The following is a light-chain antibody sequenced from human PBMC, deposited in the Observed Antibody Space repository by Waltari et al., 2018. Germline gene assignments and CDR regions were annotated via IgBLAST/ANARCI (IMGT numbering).Light chain of an antibody. CDR2: HAS. V-gene: IGKV1-33*01. Sequence: DIQMTQSPSSLSASVGDRVTITCQASQDISNYLNWYQQKLGKAAKLLIYHASNLEAGVPSMFSGSGSGTDFTFTINSLQPEDIATYYCQQYDNLPLTFGGGTKVENK. CDR3: QQYDNLPLT. CDR1: QDISNY. J-gene: IGKJ4*01.